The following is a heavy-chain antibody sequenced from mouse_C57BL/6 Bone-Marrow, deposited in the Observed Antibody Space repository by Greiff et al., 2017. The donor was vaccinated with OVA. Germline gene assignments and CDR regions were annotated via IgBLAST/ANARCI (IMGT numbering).Heavy chain of an antibody. J-gene: IGHJ1*03. Sequence: VQLKESVAELVRPGASVKLSCTASGFNIKNTYMHWVKQRPEQGLEWIGRIDPANGNTKYAPKFQGKATITADTSSNTAYLQLSSLTSEDTAIYYCAIDDGYFWYFDVWGTGTTVTVSS. D-gene: IGHD2-3*01. CDR2: IDPANGNT. V-gene: IGHV14-3*01. CDR3: AIDDGYFWYFDV. CDR1: GFNIKNTY.